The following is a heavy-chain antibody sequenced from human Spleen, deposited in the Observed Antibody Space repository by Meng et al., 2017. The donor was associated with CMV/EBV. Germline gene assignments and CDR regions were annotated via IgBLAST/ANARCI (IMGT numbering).Heavy chain of an antibody. CDR1: GFSLTTGGVG. V-gene: IGHV2-5*01. Sequence: CTFSGFSLTTGGVGVGWIRQPPGKALEFLARIYWNDDKRYRPSLKRRLTITKDTSKNQVVLSMTNMDPVDTATYFCARIGRSRPFDYWGQGTLVTVSS. J-gene: IGHJ4*02. CDR3: ARIGRSRPFDY. CDR2: IYWNDDK.